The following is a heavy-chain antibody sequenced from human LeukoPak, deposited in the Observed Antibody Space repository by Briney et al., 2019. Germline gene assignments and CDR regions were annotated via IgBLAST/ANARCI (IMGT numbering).Heavy chain of an antibody. CDR2: IYYSGST. Sequence: PSETLSLTCTVSGGSISSSSYYWGWIRQPPGKGLEWIGSIYYSGSTYYNPSLKSRVTISVDTSKNQFSLKLSSVTAADTAVYYCARDRRYSGSYGDYYYMDVWGKGTTVTVSS. J-gene: IGHJ6*03. V-gene: IGHV4-39*07. D-gene: IGHD1-26*01. CDR3: ARDRRYSGSYGDYYYMDV. CDR1: GGSISSSSYY.